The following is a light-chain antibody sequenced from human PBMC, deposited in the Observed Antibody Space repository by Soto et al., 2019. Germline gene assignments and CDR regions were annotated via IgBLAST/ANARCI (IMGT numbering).Light chain of an antibody. J-gene: IGKJ1*01. CDR3: QHYVGSPT. CDR2: GAS. V-gene: IGKV3-20*01. CDR1: QSVNNNF. Sequence: ETVLTQSPGTLSLSAGERATVSCRASQSVNNNFLAWYQLRPGQAPRLLISGASSRATGIPDRISGSGSGTDFTLTITRVEPADSAMYYCQHYVGSPTFGQGTKVEIK.